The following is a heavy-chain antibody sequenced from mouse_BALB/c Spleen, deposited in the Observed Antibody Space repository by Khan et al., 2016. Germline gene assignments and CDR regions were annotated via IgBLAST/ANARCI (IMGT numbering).Heavy chain of an antibody. CDR3: IRRDYYGSQFAY. Sequence: VQLQQSGAELVKPGASVKLSCAASGFNIKDTYMNWVKQRPEQGLEWIGRIDPVNGETKYDPKFQGKATITADTSSNTAYLQLSSLTSEDTAVYYCIRRDYYGSQFAYWGQGTLVTVSA. J-gene: IGHJ3*01. CDR1: GFNIKDTY. D-gene: IGHD1-1*02. CDR2: IDPVNGET. V-gene: IGHV14-3*02.